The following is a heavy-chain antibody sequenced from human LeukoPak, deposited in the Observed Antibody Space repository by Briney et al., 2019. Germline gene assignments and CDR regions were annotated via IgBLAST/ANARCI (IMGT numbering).Heavy chain of an antibody. CDR2: IYHSGST. CDR3: AIMRNYYYYMDV. D-gene: IGHD2-8*01. Sequence: SETLSLTCTVSGYSISSGYYWGWIRQPPGKGLEWIGSIYHSGSTYYNPSLKSRVTISVDTSKNQFSLKLSSVTAADTAVYYCAIMRNYYYYMDVWGKGTTVTISS. V-gene: IGHV4-38-2*02. J-gene: IGHJ6*03. CDR1: GYSISSGYY.